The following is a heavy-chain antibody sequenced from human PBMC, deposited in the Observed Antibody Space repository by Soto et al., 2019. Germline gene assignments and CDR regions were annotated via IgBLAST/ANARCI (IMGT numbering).Heavy chain of an antibody. V-gene: IGHV1-18*01. D-gene: IGHD3-22*01. J-gene: IGHJ3*02. CDR1: GYTFTSYG. CDR3: ARDLVKPYYYDSSGYSPTQGAFDI. Sequence: ASVKVSCKASGYTFTSYGISWVRQAPGQGLEWMGWISAYNGNTNYAQKLQGRVTMTTDTSTSTAYMELRSLRSDDTAVYYCARDLVKPYYYDSSGYSPTQGAFDIWG. CDR2: ISAYNGNT.